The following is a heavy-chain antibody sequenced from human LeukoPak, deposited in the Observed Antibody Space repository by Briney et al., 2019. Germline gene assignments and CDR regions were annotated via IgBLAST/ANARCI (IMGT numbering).Heavy chain of an antibody. Sequence: GGSLRLSCAASGFTFSSYWMNWVRQAPGKGLEWVSSISSSSSYIYYADSVKGRFTISRDNAKNSLYLQMNSLRAEDTAVYYCATSVAGTMFDYWGQGTLVTVSS. CDR2: ISSSSSYI. V-gene: IGHV3-21*01. CDR1: GFTFSSYW. J-gene: IGHJ4*02. CDR3: ATSVAGTMFDY. D-gene: IGHD6-19*01.